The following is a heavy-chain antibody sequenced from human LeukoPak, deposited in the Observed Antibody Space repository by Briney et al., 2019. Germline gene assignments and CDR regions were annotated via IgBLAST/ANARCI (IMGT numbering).Heavy chain of an antibody. CDR2: MNPNSGNT. V-gene: IGHV1-8*03. CDR1: GYTFTSYD. J-gene: IGHJ6*03. CDR3: ARTDHYYYMDV. Sequence: EASVKVSCKASGYTFTSYDITWVRQATGQGLEWMGWMNPNSGNTGYAQKFQGRVTITRNTSISTAYMELSSLRSEDTAVYYCARTDHYYYMDVWGKGTTVTVFS.